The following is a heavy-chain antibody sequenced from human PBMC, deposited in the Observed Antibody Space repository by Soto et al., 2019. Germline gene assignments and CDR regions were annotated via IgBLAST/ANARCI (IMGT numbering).Heavy chain of an antibody. Sequence: NPSETLSLTCAVYGGSFSGYYWSWIRQPPGKGLEWIGEINHSGSTNYNPSLKSRVTISVDTSKNQFSLKLSSVTAADTAVYYCATNWGAYRGSDYWGQGTLVTVS. D-gene: IGHD7-27*01. CDR1: GGSFSGYY. J-gene: IGHJ4*02. CDR3: ATNWGAYRGSDY. V-gene: IGHV4-34*01. CDR2: INHSGST.